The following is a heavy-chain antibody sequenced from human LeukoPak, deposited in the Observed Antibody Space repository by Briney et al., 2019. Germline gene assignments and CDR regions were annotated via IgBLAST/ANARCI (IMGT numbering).Heavy chain of an antibody. V-gene: IGHV5-51*01. CDR3: ATPGQWELLPGY. Sequence: PGESLKISCKGSGYSFTSYWIGWVRQMPGKGLEWMGIIYPGDSDTRYRPSFQGQVTISAAKSISPAYLQWSNLKPSDPAMYYCATPGQWELLPGYWGQGTLVTVSS. CDR1: GYSFTSYW. J-gene: IGHJ4*02. CDR2: IYPGDSDT. D-gene: IGHD1-26*01.